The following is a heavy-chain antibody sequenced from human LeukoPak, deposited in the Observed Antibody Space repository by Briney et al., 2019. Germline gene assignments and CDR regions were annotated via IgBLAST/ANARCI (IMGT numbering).Heavy chain of an antibody. CDR1: GFTFSSYA. CDR3: ASDTVVVPAARTAFDI. V-gene: IGHV3-30-3*01. J-gene: IGHJ3*02. D-gene: IGHD2-2*01. Sequence: SGGSLRLSCAASGFTFSSYAMSWVRQAPGKGLEWVAVISKDGSNKYYADSVKGRFTISRDNSKNTLDLQMNNLRAEDTAVYYCASDTVVVPAARTAFDIWGQGTMVTVSS. CDR2: ISKDGSNK.